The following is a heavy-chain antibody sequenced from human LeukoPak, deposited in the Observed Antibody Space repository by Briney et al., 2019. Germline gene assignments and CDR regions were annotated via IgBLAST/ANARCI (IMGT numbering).Heavy chain of an antibody. D-gene: IGHD5-12*01. Sequence: PSETLSLTCTVSGDSIDSYYWSWIRQPPGKGLEWIGYIYYRGTTSYNPFLKSRVTISVDTSKNQFSLKLNSVPAADTAVYYCARLPRYGGYDHFDYWGQGILVIVSS. V-gene: IGHV4-59*12. J-gene: IGHJ4*02. CDR1: GDSIDSYY. CDR2: IYYRGTT. CDR3: ARLPRYGGYDHFDY.